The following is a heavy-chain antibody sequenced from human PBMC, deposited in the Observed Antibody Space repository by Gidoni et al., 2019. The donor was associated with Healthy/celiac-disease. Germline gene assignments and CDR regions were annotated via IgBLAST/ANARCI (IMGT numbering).Heavy chain of an antibody. Sequence: QVQLVESGGGLVKPGGSLRLSCAASGFTFSDYYMSWIRQAPGKGLEWVSYISSSGSTIYYADSVKGRFTISRDNAKNSLYLQMNSLRAEDTAVYYCARVTDCSSTSCQWEAFDYWGQGTLVTVSS. CDR3: ARVTDCSSTSCQWEAFDY. CDR1: GFTFSDYY. CDR2: ISSSGSTI. D-gene: IGHD2-2*01. V-gene: IGHV3-11*01. J-gene: IGHJ4*02.